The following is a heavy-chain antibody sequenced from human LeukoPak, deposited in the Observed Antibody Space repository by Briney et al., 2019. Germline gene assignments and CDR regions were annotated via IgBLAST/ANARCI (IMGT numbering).Heavy chain of an antibody. Sequence: PGGSLRPSCAASGFTFSDSAMLWVRQASGKGLEWVGRIRSKANNYATAYAASLKGRFTISRDDSKNTAYLQMNSLKTEDTAVYYCTRSRDYSGSASTFFLDYWGQGTLVTVSS. CDR3: TRSRDYSGSASTFFLDY. CDR1: GFTFSDSA. D-gene: IGHD1-26*01. J-gene: IGHJ4*02. CDR2: IRSKANNYAT. V-gene: IGHV3-73*01.